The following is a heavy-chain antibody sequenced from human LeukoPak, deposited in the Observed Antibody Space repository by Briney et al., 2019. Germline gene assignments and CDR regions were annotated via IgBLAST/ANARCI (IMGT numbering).Heavy chain of an antibody. CDR1: GGSISIYY. CDR2: IYYISST. D-gene: IGHD3-10*01. CDR3: ARRGQPQYYYSMDV. J-gene: IGHJ6*03. Sequence: PSETLSLTCTVSGGSISIYYWSSIRQPPGKGLEGVGYIYYISSTNYNPPLKSRVTISVDTSKKQFSLKLSSVTAADTAVYYCARRGQPQYYYSMDVWGKGTTVTVSS. V-gene: IGHV4-59*01.